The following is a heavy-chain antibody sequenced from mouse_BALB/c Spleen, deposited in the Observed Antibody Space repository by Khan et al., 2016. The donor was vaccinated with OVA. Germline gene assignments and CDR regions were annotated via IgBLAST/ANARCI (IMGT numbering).Heavy chain of an antibody. CDR1: GFTFSSYG. J-gene: IGHJ2*01. Sequence: EVQGVESGGGLVQPGGSRKLSCAASGFTFSSYGMHWVRQAPEKGLEWVAYISGDSSTIYYTDTVKGRFTISRDNPKNTLSLHMTSLMSEDTAMYYCATSYYYGYYFDYWGPGTTLTVSS. D-gene: IGHD1-1*01. V-gene: IGHV5-17*02. CDR2: ISGDSSTI. CDR3: ATSYYYGYYFDY.